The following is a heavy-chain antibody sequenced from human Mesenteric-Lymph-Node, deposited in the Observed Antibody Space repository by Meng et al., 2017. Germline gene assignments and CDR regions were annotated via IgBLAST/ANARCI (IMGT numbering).Heavy chain of an antibody. CDR2: ISYDGSNK. J-gene: IGHJ4*02. V-gene: IGHV3-30*18. D-gene: IGHD6-13*01. CDR3: AKVAYASTWYVPHFDY. Sequence: QVQLVESGGGVVQPGRSLRLSCATSGFTFGTYGMHWVRQAPGKGLEWVAVISYDGSNKYYAESVKGRFTISRDNSKNTLHLQMNSLRAEDTAVYYCAKVAYASTWYVPHFDYWGQGTLVTVSS. CDR1: GFTFGTYG.